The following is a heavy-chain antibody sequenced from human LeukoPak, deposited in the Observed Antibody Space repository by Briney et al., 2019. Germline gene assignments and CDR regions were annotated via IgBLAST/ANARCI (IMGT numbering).Heavy chain of an antibody. CDR1: GGTFSGYY. D-gene: IGHD4-11*01. CDR2: SNDSGGT. CDR3: ARSPDYSNYNYYYYYYTDV. V-gene: IGHV4-34*01. J-gene: IGHJ6*03. Sequence: SETLSLTCAVYGGTFSGYYWSWIRQPPGKRLEWVGESNDSGGTNYNPSLKSRVTISADKSKNQVSLKLTSVTAADTAVYYCARSPDYSNYNYYYYYYTDVWGKGTTVTVSS.